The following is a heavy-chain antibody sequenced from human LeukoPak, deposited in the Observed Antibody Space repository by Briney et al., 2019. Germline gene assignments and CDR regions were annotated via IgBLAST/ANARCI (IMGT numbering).Heavy chain of an antibody. CDR1: GYTFTSYG. CDR2: ISAYNGNT. J-gene: IGHJ4*02. V-gene: IGHV1-18*01. D-gene: IGHD3-10*01. Sequence: ASVKVSCKASGYTFTSYGISWVRQAPGQGLEWMGWISAYNGNTNYAQKLQGRVTMTTDTSTSTAYMELRSLRSDDTAVYYCARGLPERYYYGSGSYYPSAHWGQGTLVTVSS. CDR3: ARGLPERYYYGSGSYYPSAH.